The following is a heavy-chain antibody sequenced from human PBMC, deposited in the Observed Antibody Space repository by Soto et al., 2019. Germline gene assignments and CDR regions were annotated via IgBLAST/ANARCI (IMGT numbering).Heavy chain of an antibody. CDR2: ISGSGGST. Sequence: EMQLLESGGGLVQPGGSLRLSCAASGFTFSSFAMSWVRQAPGKGLDWVSAISGSGGSTYSADSVKGRFTISRDNSKNPLYLQMSRLRAEDTAVYYCARGVSAGKGSPPDFWGQGSLVTVSS. CDR3: ARGVSAGKGSPPDF. D-gene: IGHD3-10*01. CDR1: GFTFSSFA. J-gene: IGHJ4*02. V-gene: IGHV3-23*01.